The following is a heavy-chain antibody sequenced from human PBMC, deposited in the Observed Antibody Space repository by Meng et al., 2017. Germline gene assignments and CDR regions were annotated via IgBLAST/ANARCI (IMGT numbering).Heavy chain of an antibody. D-gene: IGHD2-2*01. V-gene: IGHV1-3*01. J-gene: IGHJ4*02. CDR3: ARERVPAWGDY. CDR1: GCTFTSYA. Sequence: QVQLVQSGAEVKEPLGASVKISCKASGCTFTSYAMHWVRQAPGQRLEWMGWINAGNGNTKYSQKFQGRVTITRDTSASTAYMELSSLRSEDTAVYYCARERVPAWGDYWGQGTLVTVSS. CDR2: INAGNGNT.